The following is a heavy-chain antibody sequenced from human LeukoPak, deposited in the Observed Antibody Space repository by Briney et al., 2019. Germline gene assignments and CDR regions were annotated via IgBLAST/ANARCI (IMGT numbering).Heavy chain of an antibody. D-gene: IGHD5-18*01. CDR1: GGTFSSYA. Sequence: ASVKVSCKASGGTFSSYAISWVRQAPGQGLEWMGGIIPIFGTANYAQKFQGRVTITADESTSTAYMELSSLRSEDTAVYYCVRETKRGYSYGSVNWFDPWGQGTLVTVSS. CDR2: IIPIFGTA. CDR3: VRETKRGYSYGSVNWFDP. V-gene: IGHV1-69*13. J-gene: IGHJ5*02.